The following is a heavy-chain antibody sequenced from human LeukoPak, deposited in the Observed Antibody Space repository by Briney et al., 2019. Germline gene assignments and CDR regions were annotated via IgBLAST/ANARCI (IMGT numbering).Heavy chain of an antibody. CDR2: IIPIFGTA. Sequence: VXVSCKASGGTFSSYAISWVGQAPGQGLEWMGGIIPIFGTANYAKKFQGRVTITADESTSTAYMELSSLRSEDTAVYYCASRYSYGYEDFDYWGQGTLVTVSS. J-gene: IGHJ4*02. V-gene: IGHV1-69*01. CDR1: GGTFSSYA. CDR3: ASRYSYGYEDFDY. D-gene: IGHD5-18*01.